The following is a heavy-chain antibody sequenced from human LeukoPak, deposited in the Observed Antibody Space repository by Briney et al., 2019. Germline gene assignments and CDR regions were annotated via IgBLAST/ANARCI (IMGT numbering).Heavy chain of an antibody. CDR1: GFNFGDFA. D-gene: IGHD6-13*01. J-gene: IGHJ4*02. V-gene: IGHV3-23*01. CDR3: GRVSGYSSSWPFDY. Sequence: GGSLRLSCAASGFNFGDFAMPWVRQAPGKGLEWLSTISGSRGSSFSADSVKGRFTISRGNSINTLYLQMNSLRAEETAVFYWGRVSGYSSSWPFDYWGQGTLVTVSS. CDR2: ISGSRGSS.